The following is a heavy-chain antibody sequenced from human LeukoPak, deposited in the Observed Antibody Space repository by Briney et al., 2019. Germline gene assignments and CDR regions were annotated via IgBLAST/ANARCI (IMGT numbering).Heavy chain of an antibody. D-gene: IGHD6-19*01. J-gene: IGHJ3*02. Sequence: PGGSLRLSCAASGFTFSSYAMSWVRQAPGKGLEWVSAISGSGGSTYYADSVKGRFTISRDNAKNSLYLQMNSLRAEDTALYYCARDSSGWYDAFDIWGQGTMVTVSS. CDR1: GFTFSSYA. CDR2: ISGSGGST. V-gene: IGHV3-23*01. CDR3: ARDSSGWYDAFDI.